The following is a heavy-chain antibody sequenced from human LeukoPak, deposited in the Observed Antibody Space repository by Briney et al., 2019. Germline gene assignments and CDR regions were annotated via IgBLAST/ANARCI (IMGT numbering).Heavy chain of an antibody. V-gene: IGHV3-7*01. CDR1: GFTFTDYW. D-gene: IGHD2-2*01. J-gene: IGHJ6*03. CDR3: ARGAGYCSSTSCYDYYYMDV. Sequence: PGGSPRLSCTVSGFTFTDYWMTWVRQAPGKGLEWVANIKEDGSEKYYVDSVKGRFTISRDNAKNSLYLQMNSLRAEDTAVYYCARGAGYCSSTSCYDYYYMDVWGIGTTVTVSS. CDR2: IKEDGSEK.